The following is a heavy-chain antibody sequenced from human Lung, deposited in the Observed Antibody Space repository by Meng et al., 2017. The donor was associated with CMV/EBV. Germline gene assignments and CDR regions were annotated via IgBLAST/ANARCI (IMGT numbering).Heavy chain of an antibody. V-gene: IGHV3-74*01. J-gene: IGHJ6*02. CDR1: GFTFSIYW. CDR2: ISSDGSST. D-gene: IGHD2-2*02. Sequence: GGSLSLXXAVSGFTFSIYWMHWVRHVPGKVLVWVSRISSDGSSTRSYADSVKGRFTISRNNAKNTLYLQMNSLRAEDTAVYYCVRGAMCSSASCYKYYYYGMDVWGQGTTVTVSS. CDR3: VRGAMCSSASCYKYYYYGMDV.